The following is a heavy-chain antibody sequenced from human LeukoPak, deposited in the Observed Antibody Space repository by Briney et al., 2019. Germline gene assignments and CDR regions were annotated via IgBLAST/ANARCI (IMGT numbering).Heavy chain of an antibody. CDR2: ISSSSSYI. D-gene: IGHD6-19*01. Sequence: GGSLRLSCAASGFTFSSYSMNWVRQAPGKGLEWVSSISSSSSYIYYADSVKGRFTISRDNAKNSLYLQMNTLRAEDTAVYYCARGTPTAVAGEIGYWGQGTLVTVSS. J-gene: IGHJ4*02. CDR1: GFTFSSYS. CDR3: ARGTPTAVAGEIGY. V-gene: IGHV3-21*01.